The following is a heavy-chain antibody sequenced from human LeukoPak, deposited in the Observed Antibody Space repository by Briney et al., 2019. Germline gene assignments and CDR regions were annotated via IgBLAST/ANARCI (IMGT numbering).Heavy chain of an antibody. CDR1: AASISSGGYD. CDR3: ARYPVYYYDSSGY. Sequence: SDTLSLTCTVPAASISSGGYDSSWIRQHPGKGLEWIGYIDCRQRNYYSPSLKSRVTISVDKSQDQFSLELGSVTAADTAVYYCARYPVYYYDSSGYWGRGTVVSVFS. J-gene: IGHJ4*02. CDR2: IDCRQRN. D-gene: IGHD3-22*01. V-gene: IGHV4-31*03.